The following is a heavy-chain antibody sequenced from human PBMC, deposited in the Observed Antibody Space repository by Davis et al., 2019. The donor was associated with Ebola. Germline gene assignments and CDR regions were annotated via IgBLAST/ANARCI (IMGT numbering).Heavy chain of an antibody. CDR2: IKQDGSEK. J-gene: IGHJ4*02. D-gene: IGHD6-6*01. CDR1: GFTFRSYW. V-gene: IGHV3-7*01. CDR3: AREMQAARDY. Sequence: PGGSLRLSCAASGFTFRSYWMNWVRQAPGKGLEWVANIKQDGSEKYYVDSVKGRFTISRDNVKNSLYLQMNSLRAEDTAVYYCAREMQAARDYWGQGTLVTVSS.